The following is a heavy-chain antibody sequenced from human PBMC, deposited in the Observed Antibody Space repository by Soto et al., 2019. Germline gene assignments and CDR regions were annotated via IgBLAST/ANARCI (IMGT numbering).Heavy chain of an antibody. V-gene: IGHV3-30-3*01. D-gene: IGHD4-17*01. CDR2: ISFDGTKK. Sequence: GGSLRLSCAASGFTFNIYDLNWVRQAPGKGLEWVAVISFDGTKKYYSDSVKGRFTISRDNLKSTVYLQMNNLRVEDAALYFCAREDDYGYRYINYGLDVWGQGTTVTVSS. CDR3: AREDDYGYRYINYGLDV. J-gene: IGHJ6*02. CDR1: GFTFNIYD.